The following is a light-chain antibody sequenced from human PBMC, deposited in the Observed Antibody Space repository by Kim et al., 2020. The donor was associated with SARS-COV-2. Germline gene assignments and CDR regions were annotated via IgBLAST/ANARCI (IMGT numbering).Light chain of an antibody. V-gene: IGLV1-40*01. Sequence: QSVLTQPPSVSGAPGQRVTISCTGSGSNIGEGYDVHWYQQLPGKAPKFLIYSNNNRPSGVPDRFSASKTGTSASLAITGLQAEDEAAYYCQSYDRRLSSYVFGTGTKVIVL. CDR2: SNN. J-gene: IGLJ1*01. CDR1: GSNIGEGYD. CDR3: QSYDRRLSSYV.